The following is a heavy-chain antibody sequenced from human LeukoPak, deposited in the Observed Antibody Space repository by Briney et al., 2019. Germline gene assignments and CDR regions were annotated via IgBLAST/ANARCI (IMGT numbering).Heavy chain of an antibody. V-gene: IGHV4-34*01. CDR3: ARESRDYDILTGYYPD. CDR1: GGSFSGYY. CDR2: INHSGST. Sequence: SETLSLTCAVYGGSFSGYYWSWIRQPPGKGLEWIGEINHSGSTNYNPSLKSRVTISVDTSKNQFSLKLSSVTAADTAVYYCARESRDYDILTGYYPDWGQGTLVTVSS. D-gene: IGHD3-9*01. J-gene: IGHJ4*02.